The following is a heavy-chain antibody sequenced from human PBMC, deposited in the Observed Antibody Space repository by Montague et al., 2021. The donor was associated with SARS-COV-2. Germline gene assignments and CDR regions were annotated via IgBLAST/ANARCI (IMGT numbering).Heavy chain of an antibody. J-gene: IGHJ4*02. D-gene: IGHD3-10*01. CDR3: ARDDGSGSYYVSYDY. CDR1: GFTFSSHA. Sequence: SLRLSCAASGFTFSSHAMHWVRQAPGKGLEWVAIISYDGSNKYYADSVEGRFTISRDNSKNTLYLQMNSLRAEDTAVYYCARDDGSGSYYVSYDYWGQGTLVTVSS. CDR2: ISYDGSNK. V-gene: IGHV3-30*04.